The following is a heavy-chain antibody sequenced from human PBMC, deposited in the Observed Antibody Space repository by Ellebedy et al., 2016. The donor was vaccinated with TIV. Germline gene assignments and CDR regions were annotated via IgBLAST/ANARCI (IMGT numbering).Heavy chain of an antibody. D-gene: IGHD4-17*01. V-gene: IGHV3-23*01. J-gene: IGHJ4*02. CDR1: GFTFSNYA. CDR3: ARDMSYGDYDY. Sequence: GESLKISCAASGFTFSNYAMSWVRQAPGKGLEWVSAFSRSGGSTYYADSVKGRFTISRDNSKNTLYLQMNSLRAEDTAVYYCARDMSYGDYDYWGQGTLVTVSS. CDR2: FSRSGGST.